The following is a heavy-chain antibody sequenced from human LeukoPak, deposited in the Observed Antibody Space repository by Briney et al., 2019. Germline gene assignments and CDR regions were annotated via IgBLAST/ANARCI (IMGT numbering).Heavy chain of an antibody. V-gene: IGHV4-34*01. CDR2: INYSGST. CDR3: ARGPQYYYDSSGSSRRYFDY. CDR1: GGSFSGYY. Sequence: PSETLSLTCAVYGGSFSGYYWSWIRQPPGKGLEWIGEINYSGSTNYNPSLQSRVNISIDTSKKQFSLNLSSVTAADTTVYYCARGPQYYYDSSGSSRRYFDYWGQGTLVTVSS. D-gene: IGHD3-22*01. J-gene: IGHJ4*02.